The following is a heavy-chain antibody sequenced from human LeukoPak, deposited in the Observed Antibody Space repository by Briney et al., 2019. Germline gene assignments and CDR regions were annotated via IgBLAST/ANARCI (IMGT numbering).Heavy chain of an antibody. CDR2: INHSGST. D-gene: IGHD3-3*01. V-gene: IGHV4-34*01. CDR1: GGSFSGYY. J-gene: IGHJ4*02. CDR3: ARSQVGEAYYDFWSGPTDNYYFDY. Sequence: SETLSLTCAVYGGSFSGYYWSWIRQPPGKGLEWIGEINHSGSTIYNPSLKSRVTISVDTSKNQFSLKLSSVTAADTAVYYCARSQVGEAYYDFWSGPTDNYYFDYWGQGTLVTVSS.